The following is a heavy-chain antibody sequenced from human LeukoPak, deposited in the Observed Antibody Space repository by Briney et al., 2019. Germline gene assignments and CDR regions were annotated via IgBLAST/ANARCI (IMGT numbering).Heavy chain of an antibody. V-gene: IGHV3-15*04. J-gene: IGHJ4*02. CDR1: GFTFTAAW. D-gene: IGHD3-16*01. Sequence: GSLRLSCAASGFTFTAAWMSWVRQTPGKGLEWVGRIESKSDGGTTYYAAPVKGRFTISRDDLKNTLYLQMNSLKTEDTAVYFCTLDDVGLAPDYWGQGTLVPVSS. CDR2: IESKSDGGTT. CDR3: TLDDVGLAPDY.